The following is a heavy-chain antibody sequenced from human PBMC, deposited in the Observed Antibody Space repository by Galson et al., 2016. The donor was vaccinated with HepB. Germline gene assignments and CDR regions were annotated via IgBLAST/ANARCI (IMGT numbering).Heavy chain of an antibody. J-gene: IGHJ5*01. Sequence: SLRLSCAASGFTFSRTAMSWVRQAPGKGLEWVSTISLDGKTTYYPGSVKGRLTISRDNSQNTLYLQLSSLRVEDTAVYYCAKAPGERTDNWFDSWGQGTPVTVSS. D-gene: IGHD1-1*01. V-gene: IGHV3-23*01. CDR3: AKAPGERTDNWFDS. CDR2: ISLDGKTT. CDR1: GFTFSRTA.